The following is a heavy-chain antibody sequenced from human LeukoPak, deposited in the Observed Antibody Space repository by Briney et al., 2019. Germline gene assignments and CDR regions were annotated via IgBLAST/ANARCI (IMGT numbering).Heavy chain of an antibody. CDR1: VFTLPYSA. J-gene: IGHJ4*02. D-gene: IGHD3-10*01. Sequence: SVKVSCKASVFTLPYSAVQWVRPARGQRLEWIGWIVVGISNTNNAQKFQERVTITRDMSTSTAYMELSSLRSEDTAVYYCAAAFGRWSAGTFDYWGQGTLVTVSS. V-gene: IGHV1-58*01. CDR2: IVVGISNT. CDR3: AAAFGRWSAGTFDY.